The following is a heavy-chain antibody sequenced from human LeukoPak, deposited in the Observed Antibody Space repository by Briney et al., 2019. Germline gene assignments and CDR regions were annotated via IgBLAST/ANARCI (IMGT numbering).Heavy chain of an antibody. V-gene: IGHV1-69*04. CDR1: GYTFTSYG. CDR2: IIPILGIA. CDR3: AREKGSTNDYYYYGMDV. Sequence: ASVKVSCTASGYTFTSYGISWVRQAPGQGLEWMGRIIPILGIANYAQKFQGRVTITADKSTSTAYMELSSLRSEDTAVYYCAREKGSTNDYYYYGMDVWGQGTTVTVSS. D-gene: IGHD2-2*01. J-gene: IGHJ6*02.